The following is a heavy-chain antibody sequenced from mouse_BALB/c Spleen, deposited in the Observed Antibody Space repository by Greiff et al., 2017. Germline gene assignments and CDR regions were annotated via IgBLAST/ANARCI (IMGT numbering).Heavy chain of an antibody. CDR1: GFTFSDYY. Sequence: EVQGVESGGGLVKPGGSLKLSCAASGFTFSDYYMYWVRQTPEKRLEWVATISDGGSYTYYPDSVKGRFTISRDNAKNNLYLQMSSLKSEDTAMYYCARERNFYQAWFAYWGQGTLVTVSA. CDR2: ISDGGSYT. CDR3: ARERNFYQAWFAY. V-gene: IGHV5-4*02. J-gene: IGHJ3*01.